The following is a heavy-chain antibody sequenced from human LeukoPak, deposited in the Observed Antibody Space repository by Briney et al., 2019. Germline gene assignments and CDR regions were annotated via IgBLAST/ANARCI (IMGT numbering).Heavy chain of an antibody. V-gene: IGHV4-4*07. CDR3: ASGGCSGGSCYTAHDAFDI. CDR2: IYTSGST. CDR1: GGSISSYY. Sequence: SETLSLTCTVSGGSISSYYWSWIRQPAGKGLEWIGRIYTSGSTNYNPSLKSRVTMSVDTSKNQFSLKLSSVTAADTAVYYCASGGCSGGSCYTAHDAFDIWDQGTMVTVSS. D-gene: IGHD2-15*01. J-gene: IGHJ3*02.